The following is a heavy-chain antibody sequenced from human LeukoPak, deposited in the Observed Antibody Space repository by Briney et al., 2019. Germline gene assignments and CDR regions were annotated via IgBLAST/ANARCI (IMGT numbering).Heavy chain of an antibody. V-gene: IGHV4-59*01. CDR2: IYYSGST. CDR3: ARVWRGVLSDAFDI. Sequence: SETLSLTCTVSGGSISSYYWSWIRQPPGKGLEWIGYIYYSGSTNYNPSLKSRVTISVDTSKNQFSLKLSSVTAADTAVYYCARVWRGVLSDAFDIWGQGTMVTVSS. CDR1: GGSISSYY. D-gene: IGHD3-10*01. J-gene: IGHJ3*02.